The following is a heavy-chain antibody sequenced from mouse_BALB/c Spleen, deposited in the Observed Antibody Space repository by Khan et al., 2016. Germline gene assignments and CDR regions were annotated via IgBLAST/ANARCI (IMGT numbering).Heavy chain of an antibody. J-gene: IGHJ2*01. D-gene: IGHD2-14*01. CDR3: ARGVRRRAYYFDY. CDR1: GYTFTSYW. CDR2: IDPSDSET. V-gene: IGHV1-52*01. Sequence: VQLQQSGAELVRPGASVKLSCKASGYTFTSYWMHWVKQRPGQGLEWIGMIDPSDSETHYNQMLKDKATLTVDNSSSKAYMQLSSLTSEDSAGYYGARGVRRRAYYFDYWGQGTTLTVSS.